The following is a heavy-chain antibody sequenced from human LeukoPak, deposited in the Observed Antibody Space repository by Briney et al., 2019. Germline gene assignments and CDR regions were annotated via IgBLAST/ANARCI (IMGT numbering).Heavy chain of an antibody. Sequence: GASVKVSCKASGDTFSSYAISWVRQAPGQGLEWMGGIIPIFGTANYAQKFQGRVTITTDESTSTAYMELSSLRSEDTAVYYCARGRVDIVATPRDYYYMDVWGKGTTVTVSS. J-gene: IGHJ6*03. V-gene: IGHV1-69*05. D-gene: IGHD5-12*01. CDR2: IIPIFGTA. CDR3: ARGRVDIVATPRDYYYMDV. CDR1: GDTFSSYA.